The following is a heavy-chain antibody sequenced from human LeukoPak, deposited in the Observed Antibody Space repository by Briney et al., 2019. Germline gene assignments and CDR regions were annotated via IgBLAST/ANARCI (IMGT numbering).Heavy chain of an antibody. CDR1: GGSISSSSYY. Sequence: SETLSLTCTVSGGSISSSSYYWGWLRQPPGKGVEWVGSIYYSGSTYYNPSLKSRVTISVDTSKNQFSLKLSSVTAADTAVYYCARGDITIQLWFFSYWGQGTLVTVSS. V-gene: IGHV4-39*01. D-gene: IGHD5-18*01. J-gene: IGHJ4*02. CDR3: ARGDITIQLWFFSY. CDR2: IYYSGST.